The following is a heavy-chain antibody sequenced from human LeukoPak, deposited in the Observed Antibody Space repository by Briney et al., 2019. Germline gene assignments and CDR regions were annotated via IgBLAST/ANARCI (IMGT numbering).Heavy chain of an antibody. D-gene: IGHD5-24*01. Sequence: PGGSLRLSCATSGFTFVGNAMSWVRQAPGKGLEWVSGVSGSDGSSHYADSVKGRFTISVDNSKNTLHLQMNSLRAEDTAVYYCAKGGLGGYNAVFDRWGQGTLVTVSS. CDR2: VSGSDGSS. CDR1: GFTFVGNA. V-gene: IGHV3-23*01. J-gene: IGHJ5*02. CDR3: AKGGLGGYNAVFDR.